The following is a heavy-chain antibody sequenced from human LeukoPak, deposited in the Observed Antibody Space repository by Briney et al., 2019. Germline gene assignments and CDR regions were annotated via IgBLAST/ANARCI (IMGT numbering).Heavy chain of an antibody. CDR2: ISSSSSYI. Sequence: GGSLRLSCAASGFTFSSYGMHWVRQAPGKGLEWVSSISSSSSYIYYADSVKGRFTISRDNAKNSLYLQMNSLRAEDTAVYYCARAPGYGDFDHWGQGTLVTVSS. V-gene: IGHV3-21*01. CDR1: GFTFSSYG. CDR3: ARAPGYGDFDH. J-gene: IGHJ5*02. D-gene: IGHD4-17*01.